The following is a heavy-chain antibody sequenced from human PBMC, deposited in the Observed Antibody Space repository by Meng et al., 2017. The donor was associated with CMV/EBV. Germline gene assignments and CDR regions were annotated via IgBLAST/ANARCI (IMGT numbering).Heavy chain of an antibody. CDR1: GFTFSSYA. Sequence: GGSLRLSCAASGFTFSSYAMHWVRQAPGKGLEWVAVISYDGSNKYYADSVKGRFTISRDNSKNTLYLQMNSLRAEDTAVYYCAKAFTRPTYYYDSSGHPDAFDIWGQGTMVTVSS. J-gene: IGHJ3*02. CDR2: ISYDGSNK. D-gene: IGHD3-22*01. V-gene: IGHV3-30*04. CDR3: AKAFTRPTYYYDSSGHPDAFDI.